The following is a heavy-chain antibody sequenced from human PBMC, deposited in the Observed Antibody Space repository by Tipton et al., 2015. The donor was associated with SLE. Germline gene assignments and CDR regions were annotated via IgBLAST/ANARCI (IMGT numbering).Heavy chain of an antibody. CDR1: GYTFTNYR. CDR3: ARVDWDGSGYHY. Sequence: QLVQSGAEVKKPGASVKVSCKASGYTFTNYRVGWVRQAPGQGLEWMGWISAYNGNTKYAQKLQGRVTMATDTSTSTAYMELRSLRSDDTAVHYCARVDWDGSGYHYWGQGTLVTVSS. V-gene: IGHV1-18*01. D-gene: IGHD3-22*01. CDR2: ISAYNGNT. J-gene: IGHJ4*02.